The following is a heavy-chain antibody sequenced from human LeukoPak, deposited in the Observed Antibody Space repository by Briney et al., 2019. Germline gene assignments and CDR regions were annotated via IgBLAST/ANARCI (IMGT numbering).Heavy chain of an antibody. CDR3: ARGADSSGYYSIFYFDY. V-gene: IGHV4-59*01. D-gene: IGHD3-22*01. CDR1: GGSIISYY. J-gene: IGHJ4*02. Sequence: PSETLSLTCTVSGGSIISYYWNWIRQPPGKGLEWIGYIYYGGSTNYNPSLKSRVTISVDTSKNQFSLKLSSVTAADTAVYYYARGADSSGYYSIFYFDYWGQGTLVTVSS. CDR2: IYYGGST.